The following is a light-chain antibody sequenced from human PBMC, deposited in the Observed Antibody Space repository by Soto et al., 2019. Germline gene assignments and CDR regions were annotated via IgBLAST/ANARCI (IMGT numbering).Light chain of an antibody. Sequence: DIQMPQSPSTLSASVGDRVTITCRARQSISNWLAWYRQRPGKAPKLLIYKASNLETGVPSRFSGSGSGTEFTPIISSLQPYDFATYDCQQYTRYSWTFGQGPKVEIK. CDR2: KAS. CDR3: QQYTRYSWT. CDR1: QSISNW. J-gene: IGKJ1*01. V-gene: IGKV1-5*03.